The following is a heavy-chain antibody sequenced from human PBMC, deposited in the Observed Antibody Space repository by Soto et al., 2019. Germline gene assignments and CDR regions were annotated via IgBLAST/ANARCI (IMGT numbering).Heavy chain of an antibody. V-gene: IGHV3-23*01. J-gene: IGHJ4*02. CDR3: AKDSVHYGSGSYSIPAD. Sequence: GGSLRLSCAASGFSFSSYAMSWVRQAPGKGLEWVSGISGSGGSTYYADSVKGRFSISRDNSKNTLYLQMNSLRAEDTAVYYCAKDSVHYGSGSYSIPADWGQGTLVTVSS. D-gene: IGHD3-10*01. CDR1: GFSFSSYA. CDR2: ISGSGGST.